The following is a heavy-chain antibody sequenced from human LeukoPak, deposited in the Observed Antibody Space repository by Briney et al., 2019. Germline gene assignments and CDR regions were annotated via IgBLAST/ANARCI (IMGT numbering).Heavy chain of an antibody. Sequence: PGGSLRLSCAASGFTFSSYGMNWVRQAPGKGLEWVSYISSSGSTIYYADSVKGRFTISRDNAKNSLYLQMNSLRAEDTAVYYCARSIVVVVAATRISWFDPWGQGTLVTASS. CDR2: ISSSGSTI. CDR3: ARSIVVVVAATRISWFDP. V-gene: IGHV3-48*03. CDR1: GFTFSSYG. J-gene: IGHJ5*02. D-gene: IGHD2-15*01.